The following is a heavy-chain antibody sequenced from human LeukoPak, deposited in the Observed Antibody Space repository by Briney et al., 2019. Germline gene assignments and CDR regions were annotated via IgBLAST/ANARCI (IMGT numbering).Heavy chain of an antibody. CDR1: GFTFSSYW. J-gene: IGHJ4*02. D-gene: IGHD2-21*02. Sequence: GGSLRLSCAASGFTFSSYWMSWVRQAPGKGLEWVGRIKSKTDGGTTDYAAPVRGRFTISRDDSKNTLYLQMNSLKTEDTAVYYCTTGLGGDPDYWGQGTLVTVSS. V-gene: IGHV3-15*01. CDR2: IKSKTDGGTT. CDR3: TTGLGGDPDY.